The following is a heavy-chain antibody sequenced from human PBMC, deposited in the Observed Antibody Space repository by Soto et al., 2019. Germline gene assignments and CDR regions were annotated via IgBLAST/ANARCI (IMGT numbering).Heavy chain of an antibody. V-gene: IGHV4-30-4*01. CDR3: ARTVVVDYYGMDV. Sequence: QVQLQESGPGLVKPSQTLSLTCTVSGGSISSGDYYWSWIRQPPGKGLEWIGYIYYSGSTYYNPSLQSRVTISLDTSKDPCSLKMSSVNAADTAVYYCARTVVVDYYGMDVWGQGTTVTASS. CDR2: IYYSGST. D-gene: IGHD2-15*01. J-gene: IGHJ6*02. CDR1: GGSISSGDYY.